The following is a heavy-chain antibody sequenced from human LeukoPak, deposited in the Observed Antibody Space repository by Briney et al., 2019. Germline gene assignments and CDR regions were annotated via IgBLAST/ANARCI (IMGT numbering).Heavy chain of an antibody. CDR2: ISGSGGST. D-gene: IGHD2-15*01. CDR1: GFTFSSYA. V-gene: IGHV3-23*01. J-gene: IGHJ5*02. CDR3: AVDPDIVVVVAATENWFDP. Sequence: GGSLRLSCAASGFTFSSYAMSWVRQAPGKGLEWVSAISGSGGSTYYADSVKGRFTISRDNSKNTLYPQMNSLRAEDTAVYYCAVDPDIVVVVAATENWFDPWGQGTLVTVSS.